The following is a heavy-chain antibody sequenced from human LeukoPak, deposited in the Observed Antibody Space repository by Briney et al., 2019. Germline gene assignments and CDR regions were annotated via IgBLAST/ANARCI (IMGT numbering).Heavy chain of an antibody. CDR2: INSDGSST. D-gene: IGHD3-22*01. CDR3: ASTPYYDSRTGAFDI. V-gene: IGHV3-74*01. Sequence: GGSLRLSCAASGFTFSSDWMHWVRQAPGKGLVWVSRINSDGSSTSYADSVKGRFTISRDNAKDTLYLQMNSLRAEDTAVYYCASTPYYDSRTGAFDIWGQGTMVTVSS. CDR1: GFTFSSDW. J-gene: IGHJ3*02.